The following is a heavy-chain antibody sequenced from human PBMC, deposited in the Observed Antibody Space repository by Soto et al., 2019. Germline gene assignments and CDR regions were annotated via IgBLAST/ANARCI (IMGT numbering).Heavy chain of an antibody. J-gene: IGHJ4*02. Sequence: SEPLSVTWTVSGGSISSSSYYWGWIRQPPGKGLEWIGSIYYSGSTYYNPSLKSRVTISVDTSKNQFSLKLSSVTAADTAVYYCARLNGGSYGYWGQGTLVTVS. CDR2: IYYSGST. CDR1: GGSISSSSYY. D-gene: IGHD1-26*01. CDR3: ARLNGGSYGY. V-gene: IGHV4-39*01.